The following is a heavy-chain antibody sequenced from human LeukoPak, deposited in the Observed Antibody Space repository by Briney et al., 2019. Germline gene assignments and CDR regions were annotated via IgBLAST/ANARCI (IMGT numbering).Heavy chain of an antibody. J-gene: IGHJ6*03. V-gene: IGHV3-33*06. D-gene: IGHD2-2*01. CDR3: AKDGRYCSGTRCYFGGPYYYYYYMDV. CDR2: IWYDGSNK. Sequence: GGSLRLSCAASGFTFSSYGMHWVRQAPGKGLEWVALIWYDGSNKYYADPVKGRFTISRDNSKNTLYLQMNSLRAEDTAVYYCAKDGRYCSGTRCYFGGPYYYYYYMDVWGKGTTVTVSS. CDR1: GFTFSSYG.